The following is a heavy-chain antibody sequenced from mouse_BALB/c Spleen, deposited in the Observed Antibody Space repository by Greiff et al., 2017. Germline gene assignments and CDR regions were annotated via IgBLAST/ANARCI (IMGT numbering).Heavy chain of an antibody. CDR1: GYAFSSYW. CDR2: IYPGDGDT. Sequence: QVQLQQSGAELVRPGSSVKISCKASGYAFSSYWMNWVKQRPGQGLEWIGQIYPGDGDTNYNGKFKGKATLTVDKSSSTAYMELNSLTSEDSAVYYCARKEEYGNSPWFAYWGQGTLVTVSA. V-gene: IGHV1-80*01. D-gene: IGHD2-10*02. CDR3: ARKEEYGNSPWFAY. J-gene: IGHJ3*01.